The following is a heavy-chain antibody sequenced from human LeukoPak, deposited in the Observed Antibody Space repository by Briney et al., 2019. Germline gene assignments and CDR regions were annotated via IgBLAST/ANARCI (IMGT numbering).Heavy chain of an antibody. CDR1: GFTFSDHN. CDR2: SRDKANSYTT. CDR3: ARARGYAFDI. Sequence: GGSLRLSCAASGFTFSDHNMDWVRQAPGKGLEWVGRSRDKANSYTTEYAASVKDRFTISRDDSKNSLYLQMNSLKAEDTAVYYCARARGYAFDIWGQGTMVTVSS. V-gene: IGHV3-72*01. J-gene: IGHJ3*02.